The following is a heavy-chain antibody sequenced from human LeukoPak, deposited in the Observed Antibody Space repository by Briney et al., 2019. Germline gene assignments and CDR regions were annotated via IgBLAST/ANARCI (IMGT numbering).Heavy chain of an antibody. D-gene: IGHD2-15*01. Sequence: GGSLRLSCTASGFTFSSYAMNWVRQAPGKGLEWVSGIGAGGTFTYYADSVKGRFTISRDNSRNTLHLQLNSLRVEDTASYYCAKDYCSGGACYFFDYWGQGTLVTVSS. CDR1: GFTFSSYA. V-gene: IGHV3-23*01. CDR3: AKDYCSGGACYFFDY. CDR2: IGAGGTFT. J-gene: IGHJ4*02.